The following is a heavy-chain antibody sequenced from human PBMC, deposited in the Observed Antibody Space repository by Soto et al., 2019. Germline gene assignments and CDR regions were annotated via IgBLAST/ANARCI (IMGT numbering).Heavy chain of an antibody. CDR3: AKALRPSLNFFYYMDV. Sequence: EVQLLESGGGLVQPGGSLRLSCVVSEFTFGSYAMSWVRQPPEKGPEWVAILGGNGFTTYNADSVKGRFTISGDKSKSTLFLQMNSLRADDTGVYYCAKALRPSLNFFYYMDVWGRGTSVTVSS. V-gene: IGHV3-23*01. D-gene: IGHD2-2*01. CDR1: EFTFGSYA. J-gene: IGHJ6*03. CDR2: LGGNGFTT.